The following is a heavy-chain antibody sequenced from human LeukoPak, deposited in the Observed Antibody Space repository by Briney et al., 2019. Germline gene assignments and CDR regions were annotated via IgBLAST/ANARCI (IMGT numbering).Heavy chain of an antibody. J-gene: IGHJ4*02. CDR1: GGSISTYY. CDR2: IYSSGST. CDR3: ARDEDIAVAGN. Sequence: NPSETLSHTCTVSGGSISTYYWSWIRQPAGKGLEWIGRIYSSGSTNYNPSLKSRLTMSVDTSKNQFSLKLSSVTAADTAVYYCARDEDIAVAGNWGQGTLVTVSS. D-gene: IGHD2-15*01. V-gene: IGHV4-4*07.